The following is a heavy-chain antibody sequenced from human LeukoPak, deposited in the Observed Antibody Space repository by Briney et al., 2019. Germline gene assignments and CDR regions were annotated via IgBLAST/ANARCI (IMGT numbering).Heavy chain of an antibody. J-gene: IGHJ4*02. CDR3: AKDLIAAAGGVFDY. CDR2: ISWNSGSI. V-gene: IGHV3-9*01. CDR1: GFTFDDYA. Sequence: QPGRSLRLSCAASGFTFDDYAMHWVRQAPGKGLEWVSGISWNSGSIGYADSVKGRFTISRDNAKNSLYLQMNSLRAEDTALYYCAKDLIAAAGGVFDYWGQGTLVTVSS. D-gene: IGHD6-13*01.